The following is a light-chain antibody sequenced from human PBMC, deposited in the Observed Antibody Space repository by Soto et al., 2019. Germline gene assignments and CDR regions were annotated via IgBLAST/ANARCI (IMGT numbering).Light chain of an antibody. CDR3: QQYSDHWT. Sequence: ETVVTQSPAAPSVSPGETAPLPFRPSESVRTNLAWYQQKPGQAPRLLIHGASNRATGIPARLSGSGSGTEFTLTISSLQPDDVATYYCQQYSDHWTFGQGTKVDIK. V-gene: IGKV3-15*01. CDR2: GAS. J-gene: IGKJ1*01. CDR1: ESVRTN.